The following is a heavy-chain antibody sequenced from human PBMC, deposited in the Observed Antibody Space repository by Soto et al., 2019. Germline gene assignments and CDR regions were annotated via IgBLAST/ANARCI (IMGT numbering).Heavy chain of an antibody. Sequence: LSLTCRVSGDFISDTIYYWGWVRQSPGKGLEWIGSIHYSGTTQFHPSLKTRVTISVDTSKNEFSLRLRSVTAADTAVYFCARHLKAVAAAMDYWGQGIPVTVSS. J-gene: IGHJ4*02. D-gene: IGHD6-19*01. CDR2: IHYSGTT. CDR3: ARHLKAVAAAMDY. CDR1: GDFISDTIYY. V-gene: IGHV4-39*01.